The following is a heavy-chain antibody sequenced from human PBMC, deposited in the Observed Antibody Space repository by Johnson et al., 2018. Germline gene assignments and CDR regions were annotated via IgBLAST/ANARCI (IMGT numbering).Heavy chain of an antibody. Sequence: VQLVESGGGLVQPGGTLRLSCTASGFTFSTYWMSWVRQAPGEGLEWVANINQDGNYKQYVDSVKGRFTVARDNAENSVHLQMNSRRGADTAIYYCVKLGIPSLPAGVCGKGTTVTVSS. CDR3: VKLGIPSLPAGV. J-gene: IGHJ6*04. D-gene: IGHD3-16*01. CDR2: INQDGNYK. CDR1: GFTFSTYW. V-gene: IGHV3-7*01.